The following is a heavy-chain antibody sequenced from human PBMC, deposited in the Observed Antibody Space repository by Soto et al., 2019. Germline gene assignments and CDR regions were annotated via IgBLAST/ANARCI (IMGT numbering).Heavy chain of an antibody. Sequence: SSETLSLTCTVSGGSISTYYWTWIRQPPGKGLEWIGYIYYSGSTNYNPSLKSRVTISVDTSKKEFSLKMSSVTAADTAVYYCARGSNFYDSRGYLEYWGQGALVTVSS. CDR2: IYYSGST. J-gene: IGHJ4*02. CDR3: ARGSNFYDSRGYLEY. CDR1: GGSISTYY. V-gene: IGHV4-59*01. D-gene: IGHD3-22*01.